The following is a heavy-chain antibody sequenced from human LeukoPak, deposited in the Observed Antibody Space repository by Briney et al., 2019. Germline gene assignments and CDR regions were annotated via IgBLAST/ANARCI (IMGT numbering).Heavy chain of an antibody. Sequence: PGRSLRLSCAASGFTFSSYAMTWVRQAPGKGLEWVAAIDGSGDDTYYAESVKGRFTISRDNSQNTLFLQVNSLRAEDTAVYYCARDLRGSIVRYFDYWGQGTLVTVSS. J-gene: IGHJ4*02. CDR3: ARDLRGSIVRYFDY. CDR1: GFTFSSYA. CDR2: IDGSGDDT. V-gene: IGHV3-23*01. D-gene: IGHD3-9*01.